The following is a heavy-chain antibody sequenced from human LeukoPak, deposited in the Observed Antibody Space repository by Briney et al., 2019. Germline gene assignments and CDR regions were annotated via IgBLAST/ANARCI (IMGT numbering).Heavy chain of an antibody. J-gene: IGHJ4*02. Sequence: GGSLRLSCTASGFTFSTSGMHWVRQASGKGLEWVAVIWYGGSNKYYADSVKGRFTISRDNSKNTLYLQMNSLRAEDTAVYYCASSSHSGSYYGNYWGQGTLVTVSS. CDR2: IWYGGSNK. D-gene: IGHD1-26*01. CDR1: GFTFSTSG. V-gene: IGHV3-33*08. CDR3: ASSSHSGSYYGNY.